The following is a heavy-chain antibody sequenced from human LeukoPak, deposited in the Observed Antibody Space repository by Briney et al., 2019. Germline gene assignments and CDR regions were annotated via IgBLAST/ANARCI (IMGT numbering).Heavy chain of an antibody. CDR1: GFTFSSYE. V-gene: IGHV3-48*03. Sequence: PGGSLRLSCAASGFTFSSYEMNWVRQAPGKGLEWVSYISSSGSTRYYAESVKGRFTISRDNAKNSLNPQMNSLRDEDTAVYYCARDHRLNTAFDIWGQGTMVTVSS. J-gene: IGHJ3*02. CDR3: ARDHRLNTAFDI. CDR2: ISSSGSTR.